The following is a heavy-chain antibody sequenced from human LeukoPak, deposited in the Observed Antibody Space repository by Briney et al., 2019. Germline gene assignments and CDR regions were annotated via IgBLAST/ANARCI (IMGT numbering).Heavy chain of an antibody. V-gene: IGHV4-59*12. CDR2: IYYTGST. D-gene: IGHD6-13*01. J-gene: IGHJ4*02. CDR1: GGTISSYY. CDR3: AREAVAAAEVDY. Sequence: KASETLSLTCTVSGGTISSYYWTWIRQPPGKGLEWMGYIYYTGSTSYNPSLESRVTISMDTSKNQFSLKLSSVTAADTAVYYCAREAVAAAEVDYWGQGTLVTVSS.